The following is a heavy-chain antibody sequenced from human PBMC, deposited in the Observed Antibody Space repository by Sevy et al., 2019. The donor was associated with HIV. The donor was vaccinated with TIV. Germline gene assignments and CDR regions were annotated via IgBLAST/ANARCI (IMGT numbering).Heavy chain of an antibody. D-gene: IGHD3-22*01. CDR3: ARGYYYDSSGYPPFDYYYGMDV. J-gene: IGHJ6*02. CDR2: INHSGST. Sequence: SETLSLTCAVYGGSFSGYYWSWIRQPPGKGLEWIGEINHSGSTNYNPPLKSRVTISVDTSKNQFSLKLSSVTAADTAVYYCARGYYYDSSGYPPFDYYYGMDVWGQGTTVTVSS. V-gene: IGHV4-34*01. CDR1: GGSFSGYY.